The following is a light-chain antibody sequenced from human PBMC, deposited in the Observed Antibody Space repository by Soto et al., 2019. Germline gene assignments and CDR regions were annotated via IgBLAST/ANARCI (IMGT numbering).Light chain of an antibody. CDR3: SSYTSSSTLYV. J-gene: IGLJ1*01. V-gene: IGLV2-14*01. Sequence: QSVLTQPASVSGSPRQSITISCTGASXDVGGYTYVSWYQQHPGKAPKLIIYEVNNRPSGVSHRFSGSKSGNTASLTISGLQAEDEADYYRSSYTSSSTLYVFGTGTKVTVL. CDR2: EVN. CDR1: SXDVGGYTY.